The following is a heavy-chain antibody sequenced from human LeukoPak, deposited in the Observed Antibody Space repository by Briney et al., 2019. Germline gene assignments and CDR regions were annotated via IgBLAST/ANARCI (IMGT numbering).Heavy chain of an antibody. Sequence: QPGGSLRLSCAASGFTFSSYGMHWVRQAPGKGLEWVAFIRYDGSNKYYADSVKGRFTFSRDNSKNTLYLQMNSLRAEDTAVYYCAKGSPYGGNSLTQPSCYYYYYMDVWGKGTTVTVSS. CDR1: GFTFSSYG. CDR2: IRYDGSNK. D-gene: IGHD4-23*01. J-gene: IGHJ6*03. V-gene: IGHV3-30*02. CDR3: AKGSPYGGNSLTQPSCYYYYYMDV.